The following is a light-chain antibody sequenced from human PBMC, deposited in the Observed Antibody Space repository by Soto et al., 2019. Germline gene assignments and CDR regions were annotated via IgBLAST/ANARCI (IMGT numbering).Light chain of an antibody. Sequence: DIQMTQSPSSLSASVGDRVTITCQASQNINNYLNWYQQKPGRAPKLLIYDASNLEAGVPSRFRGSGSGTEFTLAISSLQPDDFATYYCQQYDNYRAFGQGTKVDIK. CDR3: QQYDNYRA. J-gene: IGKJ1*01. CDR2: DAS. V-gene: IGKV1-33*01. CDR1: QNINNY.